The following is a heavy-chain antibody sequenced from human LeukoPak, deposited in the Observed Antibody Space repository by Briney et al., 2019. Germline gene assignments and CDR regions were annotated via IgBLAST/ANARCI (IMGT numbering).Heavy chain of an antibody. Sequence: GASVKVSCKASGYTFTSYGINWVQQAPGQGLEWMGWISVYNGNTLYAQRLQGRVTMTTDTSTSTAYMDLRSLRSDDTAVYYCARALDTPTNDYWGQGTLVTVSS. J-gene: IGHJ4*02. CDR3: ARALDTPTNDY. V-gene: IGHV1-18*01. CDR1: GYTFTSYG. D-gene: IGHD5-18*01. CDR2: ISVYNGNT.